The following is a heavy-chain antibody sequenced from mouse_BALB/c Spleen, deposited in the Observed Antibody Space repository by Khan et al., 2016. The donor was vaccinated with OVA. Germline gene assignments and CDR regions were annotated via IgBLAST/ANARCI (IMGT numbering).Heavy chain of an antibody. D-gene: IGHD1-2*01. CDR2: ISYSGST. Sequence: VQLKESGPGLVKPSQSLSLTCTVTGYSITSGYGWNWIRQFPGNKLEWMGYISYSGSTNYNPSIKSRISITRDTYKNQFFLQLNSVTTEDTATYYCARTARIKYWGQGTTLTVSS. CDR3: ARTARIKY. CDR1: GYSITSGYG. V-gene: IGHV3-2*02. J-gene: IGHJ2*01.